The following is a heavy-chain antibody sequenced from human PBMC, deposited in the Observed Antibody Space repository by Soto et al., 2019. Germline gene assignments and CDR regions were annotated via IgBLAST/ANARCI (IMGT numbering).Heavy chain of an antibody. Sequence: QVPLVPSGAEVKKPGASVKVSCKAYGYTFTSYDINWVRQATGQGLEWMEWMYPNSGNTGYAQKVQGRVTMTRNTSISTAYMELSSLRSEDTAVYYCAGVGGYRRLIDYWGKGTLVTVAS. CDR2: MYPNSGNT. CDR3: AGVGGYRRLIDY. V-gene: IGHV1-8*01. D-gene: IGHD3-16*02. J-gene: IGHJ4*02. CDR1: GYTFTSYD.